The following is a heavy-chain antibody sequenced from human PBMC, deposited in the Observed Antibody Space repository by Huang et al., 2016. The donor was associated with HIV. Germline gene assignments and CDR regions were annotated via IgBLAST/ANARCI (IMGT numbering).Heavy chain of an antibody. CDR3: ARRFSSSSGYFDY. Sequence: VQLVQSGAEVKKPGESLKISCKGSGYSFSSYWIAWVRQMPGKGLEWMVIIFPDDSETTYSPAFEGQVTISADKSIGTAYLQWSSLKASDTAMYYCARRFSSSSGYFDYWGQGSLVTVSS. CDR1: GYSFSSYW. V-gene: IGHV5-51*01. J-gene: IGHJ4*02. D-gene: IGHD6-6*01. CDR2: IFPDDSET.